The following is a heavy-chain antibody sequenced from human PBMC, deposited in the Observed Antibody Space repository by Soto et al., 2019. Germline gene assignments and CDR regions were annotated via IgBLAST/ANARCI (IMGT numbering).Heavy chain of an antibody. Sequence: QVQLVQSGAEVKKPGASVKVSCKASGYTFTSYAMHWVRQAPGQRLEWMGWINAGNGNTKYSQKFQGRVTITRDTSASTAYMELSSLRSEDTAVYYCARERTVTTSYYYYYMDVWGKGTTVTVSS. D-gene: IGHD4-4*01. CDR3: ARERTVTTSYYYYYMDV. CDR1: GYTFTSYA. CDR2: INAGNGNT. V-gene: IGHV1-3*01. J-gene: IGHJ6*03.